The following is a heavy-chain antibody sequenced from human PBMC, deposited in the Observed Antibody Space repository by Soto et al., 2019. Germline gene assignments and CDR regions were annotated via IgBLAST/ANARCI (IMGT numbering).Heavy chain of an antibody. CDR2: FDPEDGET. V-gene: IGHV1-24*01. J-gene: IGHJ4*02. Sequence: ASVKVSCKVSGYTLTELSMHWVRQAPGKGLEWMGGFDPEDGETIYAQKFQGRVTMTEDTSTDTAYMELSSLRSEDTAVYYCATAGEEYCSSTSCYDYWGQGTLVTVSS. CDR1: GYTLTELS. D-gene: IGHD2-2*01. CDR3: ATAGEEYCSSTSCYDY.